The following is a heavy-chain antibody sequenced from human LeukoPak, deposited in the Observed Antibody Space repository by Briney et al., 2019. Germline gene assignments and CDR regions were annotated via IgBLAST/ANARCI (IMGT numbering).Heavy chain of an antibody. J-gene: IGHJ4*02. CDR2: IYSGGST. V-gene: IGHV3-53*01. CDR3: ERYPSDQYYFDY. CDR1: GFTVISNY. Sequence: PGGSLRLSCAASGFTVISNYMSWVRQAPGKGLECVSVIYSGGSTYYADSVKGRFTISRDNSKNTLYLQMNSLRAEDTAVYYCERYPSDQYYFDYWGQGTLVTVSS.